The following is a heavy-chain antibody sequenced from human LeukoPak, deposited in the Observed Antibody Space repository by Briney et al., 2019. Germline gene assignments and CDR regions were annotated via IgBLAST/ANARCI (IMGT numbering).Heavy chain of an antibody. J-gene: IGHJ4*02. CDR3: ARSWDLAAGRDVLDY. D-gene: IGHD6-13*01. V-gene: IGHV1-46*01. Sequence: ASVKVSCRASGYTFTSYYMHWVRQAPGQGLEWMGIINPSGGSTSYAQKFQGRVTMTRDTSTSTVYMELNSLRSEDTAVYYCARSWDLAAGRDVLDYWGQGTLVTVSS. CDR2: INPSGGST. CDR1: GYTFTSYY.